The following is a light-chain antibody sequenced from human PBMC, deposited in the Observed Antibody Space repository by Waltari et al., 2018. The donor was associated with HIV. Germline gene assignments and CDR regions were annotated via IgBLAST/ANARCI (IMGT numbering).Light chain of an antibody. CDR3: ASWDASLNGWV. V-gene: IGLV1-44*01. J-gene: IGLJ3*02. Sequence: QSVVTQPPSVSGTPGQTVTISCSGSTSNIGIKTVNWYQHLPGTAPKRLIYGNYPRPSGVPDRFSAAKSSTSASLAISGLQSEDEADYYCASWDASLNGWVFGGGTKLTVL. CDR1: TSNIGIKT. CDR2: GNY.